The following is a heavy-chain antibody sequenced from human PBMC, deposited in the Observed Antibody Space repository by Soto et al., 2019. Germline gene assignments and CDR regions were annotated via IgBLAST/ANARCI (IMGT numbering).Heavy chain of an antibody. CDR1: GGSISSGGHY. CDR3: ARDSGPNKDHWKYVYAFDF. V-gene: IGHV4-31*03. CDR2: IYYSGST. J-gene: IGHJ3*01. Sequence: QVQLQESGPGLVKPSQTLSLTCTVSGGSISSGGHYWSWIRQHPGKGLEWIGYIYYSGSTYYSPSLKSRVNISVDTSKNQFSLKLSSVTAADTAVYYCARDSGPNKDHWKYVYAFDFWGQGTMVTVSS. D-gene: IGHD1-7*01.